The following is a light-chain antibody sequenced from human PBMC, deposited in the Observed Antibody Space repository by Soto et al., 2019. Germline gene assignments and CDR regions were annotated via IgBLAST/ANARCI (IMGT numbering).Light chain of an antibody. J-gene: IGKJ1*01. CDR2: GAS. CDR3: QQTYSTPQT. V-gene: IGKV1-9*01. CDR1: QGIRSY. Sequence: DIQLTQSPSFLSPSVGDRVTITCWASQGIRSYLAWYQQRPGKAPELLIYGASTLRPGGASRFSGSGSGTDFTLTISSMQPEDFASYFCQQTYSTPQTFGHGTNVDIK.